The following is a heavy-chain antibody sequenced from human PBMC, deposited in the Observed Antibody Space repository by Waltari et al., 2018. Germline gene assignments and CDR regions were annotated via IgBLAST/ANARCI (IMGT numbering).Heavy chain of an antibody. J-gene: IGHJ4*02. D-gene: IGHD2-21*02. CDR2: IKQDGGEK. CDR1: CFTFSTSW. V-gene: IGHV3-7*04. Sequence: EVQLVESGGGLVQPGGSLRLSCSGSCFTFSTSWMSWVRQAPGKGLEWVASIKQDGGEKYYVDSMKGRFTISRDNDNNSLFLQMDSLRVEDTAVYYCARGVTTVECWGQGALVTVSS. CDR3: ARGVTTVEC.